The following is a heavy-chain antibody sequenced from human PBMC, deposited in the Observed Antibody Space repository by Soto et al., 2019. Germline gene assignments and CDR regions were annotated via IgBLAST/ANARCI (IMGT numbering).Heavy chain of an antibody. V-gene: IGHV1-3*05. J-gene: IGHJ6*04. CDR2: INAGNGNT. Sequence: QVQLVQSGAEEKKPGASVKVSCKASGYTFTSYAMHWVRQAPGQRLEWMGWINAGNGNTKYSQKFQGRVTITRDTSASTAYRDLSSLRSEDTAVYYCARDPSYYGMDVWGKGTTVTVSS. CDR3: ARDPSYYGMDV. CDR1: GYTFTSYA.